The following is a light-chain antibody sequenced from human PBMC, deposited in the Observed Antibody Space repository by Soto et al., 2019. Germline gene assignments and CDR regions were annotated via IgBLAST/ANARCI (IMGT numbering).Light chain of an antibody. CDR2: GNS. J-gene: IGLJ2*01. CDR3: QSYDSSLSGVV. CDR1: SSNIGAAYD. Sequence: QSVLTQPPSVSGAPGQRVTISCTGSSSNIGAAYDVHWYQQLTGTDPKLLIYGNSNRPSGVPDRVSGSKSGASASLAITGLQAEDEADYYCQSYDSSLSGVVFGGGTKLTVL. V-gene: IGLV1-40*01.